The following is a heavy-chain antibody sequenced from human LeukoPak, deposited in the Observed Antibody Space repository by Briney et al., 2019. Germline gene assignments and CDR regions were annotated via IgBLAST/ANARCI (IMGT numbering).Heavy chain of an antibody. D-gene: IGHD6-19*01. V-gene: IGHV4-34*01. CDR1: GGSFSDYY. CDR3: ARALFSGYSSGWPPAPGY. Sequence: PSETLSLTCAVYGGSFSDYYWTWIRQPPGKGLEWIGEINHSGSTNYDPSLKSRVTISVDTSKKQFFLRLSSVTAADTAVYYCARALFSGYSSGWPPAPGYWGQGTLVTVSS. CDR2: INHSGST. J-gene: IGHJ4*02.